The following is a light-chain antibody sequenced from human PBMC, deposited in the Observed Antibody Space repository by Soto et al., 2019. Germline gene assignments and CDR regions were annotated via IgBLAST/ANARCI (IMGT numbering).Light chain of an antibody. CDR2: GAS. CDR3: QQSYSSPSYT. CDR1: QTISTY. V-gene: IGKV1-39*01. J-gene: IGKJ2*01. Sequence: DIQMNQSPYSLSASVGDRVTITCRASQTISTYLNWYQQKPGKGPKLLIYGASSLQCGVPSRFSGSGSATDFTLTISSLQPEDFATYFCQQSYSSPSYTFVQWTKLEIK.